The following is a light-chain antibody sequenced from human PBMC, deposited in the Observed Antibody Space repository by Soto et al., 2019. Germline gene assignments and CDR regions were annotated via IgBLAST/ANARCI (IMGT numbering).Light chain of an antibody. CDR2: DVT. J-gene: IGLJ1*01. V-gene: IGLV2-11*01. Sequence: QSVLAQPRSVSGSPGQSVTISCTGTTNNVGNYNYVSWYQQHPSKAPKLMISDVTERPSGVPDRFSASKSGITASLTISGLQAEDEADYYCCPYAGSYSYVFGTGTKVTVL. CDR3: CPYAGSYSYV. CDR1: TNNVGNYNY.